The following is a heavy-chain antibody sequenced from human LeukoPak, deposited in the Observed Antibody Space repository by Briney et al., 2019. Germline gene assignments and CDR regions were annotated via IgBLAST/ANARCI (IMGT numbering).Heavy chain of an antibody. CDR2: ISAYNGNT. D-gene: IGHD7-27*01. CDR3: ARDGTGDHWYFDL. V-gene: IGHV1-18*01. CDR1: GYTFTSYG. Sequence: ASVKVSCKASGYTFTSYGISWVRQAPGQGLEWMGWISAYNGNTNYAQKLQGRVTMTRDTSTSTVYMELSSLRSEDTAVYYCARDGTGDHWYFDLWGRGTLVTVSS. J-gene: IGHJ2*01.